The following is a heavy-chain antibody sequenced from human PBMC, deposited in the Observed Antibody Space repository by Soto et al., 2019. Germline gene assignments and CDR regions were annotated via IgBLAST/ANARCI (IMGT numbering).Heavy chain of an antibody. J-gene: IGHJ6*02. V-gene: IGHV3-21*01. CDR3: ARERGYCSGGSCYGAYYYYYGMDV. CDR1: GFTFSSYS. CDR2: ISSSSSYI. D-gene: IGHD2-15*01. Sequence: GGSLRLSCAASGFTFSSYSMNWVRQAPGKGLEWVSSISSSSSYIYYADSGKGRFTISRDNAKNSPYLQMTSLRAEDTAVYYCARERGYCSGGSCYGAYYYYYGMDVWGQGTTVTVSS.